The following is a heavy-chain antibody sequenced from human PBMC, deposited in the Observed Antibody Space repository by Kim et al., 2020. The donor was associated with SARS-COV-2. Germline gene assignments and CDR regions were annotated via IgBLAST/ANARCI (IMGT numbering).Heavy chain of an antibody. CDR3: ESDIEPWMTSGYFYG. V-gene: IGHV3-30-3*01. CDR1: GFTFSNSA. CDR2: ISYDGYNK. D-gene: IGHD5-12*01. J-gene: IGHJ6*01. Sequence: GGSLRLSCAASGFTFSNSAMHWVRQAPGKGLEWVSVISYDGYNKYSADSVKGRFTISSDNSKDTLYLHMHSLSLDDTAMYYCESDIEPWMTSGYFYG.